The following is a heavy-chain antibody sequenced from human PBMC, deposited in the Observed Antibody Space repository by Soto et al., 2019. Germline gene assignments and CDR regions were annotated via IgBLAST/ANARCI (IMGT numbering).Heavy chain of an antibody. Sequence: EVQVVESGGGLVQPGGSLRLSCAASGFTFSSYWMHWGRQAPGKGLVLVSHINNDGSSTSYADSVKGRFTISRDNAKNTLYLQMNSLRAEDTAVYYCARVRMAGDFDIWGHGTMVTVSS. V-gene: IGHV3-74*01. CDR3: ARVRMAGDFDI. CDR2: INNDGSST. CDR1: GFTFSSYW. J-gene: IGHJ3*02. D-gene: IGHD6-19*01.